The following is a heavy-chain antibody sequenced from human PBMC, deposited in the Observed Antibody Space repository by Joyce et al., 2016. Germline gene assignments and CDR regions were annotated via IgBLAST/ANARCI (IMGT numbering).Heavy chain of an antibody. CDR2: IYPGDSET. CDR1: GYKFTNYW. J-gene: IGHJ4*02. D-gene: IGHD2-15*01. Sequence: EVQLVQSGAEVKKPGESLKISCQCSGYKFTNYWIAWVRQMPGKGLEGMGMIYPGDSETRYSPSLQGQVTISADNSINTAYLHWISLKPSDTAMYYCTRGECSGGSCYSSWGQGTLVTVSS. CDR3: TRGECSGGSCYSS. V-gene: IGHV5-51*01.